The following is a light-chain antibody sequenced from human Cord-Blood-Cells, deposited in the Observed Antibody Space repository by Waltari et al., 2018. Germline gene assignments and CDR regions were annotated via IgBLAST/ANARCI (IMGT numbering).Light chain of an antibody. CDR1: QSVSSY. Sequence: ELVLTQSSATLSLSPGERATLSCRASQSVSSYLAWYQQKPGQAPRLLIYDASNRATGIPARFSGSGSGTDFTLTISSLEPEDFAVYYCQQRSNWPPKLTFGGGTKVEIK. V-gene: IGKV3-11*01. J-gene: IGKJ4*01. CDR2: DAS. CDR3: QQRSNWPPKLT.